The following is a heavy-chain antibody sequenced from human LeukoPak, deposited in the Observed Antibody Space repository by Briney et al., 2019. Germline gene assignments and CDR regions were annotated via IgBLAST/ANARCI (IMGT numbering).Heavy chain of an antibody. D-gene: IGHD3-10*01. CDR3: ASMVRGVLRAFDI. CDR2: ISGSGST. V-gene: IGHV3-23*01. J-gene: IGHJ3*02. Sequence: PGGSLRLSCAASGFTFSSYAMSWVRQAPGKGLEWVSAISGSGSTYYADSVKGRFTISRDNSKNTLYLQMNSLRAEDTAVYYCASMVRGVLRAFDIWGQGTMVTVSS. CDR1: GFTFSSYA.